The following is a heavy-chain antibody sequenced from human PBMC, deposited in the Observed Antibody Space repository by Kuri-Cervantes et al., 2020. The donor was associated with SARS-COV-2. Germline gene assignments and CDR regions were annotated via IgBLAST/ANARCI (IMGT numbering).Heavy chain of an antibody. V-gene: IGHV3-30*18. CDR1: GFNFSRTD. CDR3: AKPQRITIFGVVIMVDAFDI. Sequence: GESLKISCAASGFNFSRTDMHWVRQAPGKGLEWVAVISHDGKNKKCIASGKGRFTISRDNSQNTLYLHMKSLRSEDTAMYYCAKPQRITIFGVVIMVDAFDIWGQGTMVTVSS. CDR2: ISHDGKNK. D-gene: IGHD3-3*01. J-gene: IGHJ3*02.